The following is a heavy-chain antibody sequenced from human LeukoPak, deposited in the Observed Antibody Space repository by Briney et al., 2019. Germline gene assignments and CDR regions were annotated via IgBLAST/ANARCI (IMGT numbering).Heavy chain of an antibody. CDR2: TYPGDSNT. J-gene: IGHJ5*02. CDR3: VRSPACSSGTCYPNWFDP. CDR1: GYSFTNNW. Sequence: GESLQISCKGSGYSFTNNWIGWVRQMPGKGLEWMGITYPGDSNTRYSPSFQGQVTISADKSISSAYLQWSSLKASDTAMYYCVRSPACSSGTCYPNWFDPWGQGTLVTVSS. V-gene: IGHV5-51*01. D-gene: IGHD2-15*01.